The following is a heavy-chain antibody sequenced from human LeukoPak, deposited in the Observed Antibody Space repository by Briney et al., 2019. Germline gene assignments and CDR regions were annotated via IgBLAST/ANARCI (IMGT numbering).Heavy chain of an antibody. CDR3: VGATHAFDI. Sequence: SETLSLTCTVSGGSISSGSYYWSWIRQPAGKGLEWIGRIYTSGSTNYNPSLKSRVTISVDTPKNQFSLKLSSVTAADTAVYYCVGATHAFDIWGQGTMVTVSS. V-gene: IGHV4-61*02. CDR2: IYTSGST. J-gene: IGHJ3*02. CDR1: GGSISSGSYY.